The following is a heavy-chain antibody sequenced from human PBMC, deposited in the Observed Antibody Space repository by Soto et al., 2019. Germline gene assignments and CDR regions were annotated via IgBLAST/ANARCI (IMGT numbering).Heavy chain of an antibody. CDR3: ATVSGYGSGSGRFDF. J-gene: IGHJ4*02. CDR2: IVGDSGNT. V-gene: IGHV1-18*01. CDR1: GYPLPTYG. D-gene: IGHD3-10*01. Sequence: QVQVMQSGAQLTQPGASVKVSCETSGYPLPTYGLSWVRQAPGQGLEWMGWIVGDSGNTVYAQKFQGRVTMYRDTSTSTGYMELRRLTSDDSALYYCATVSGYGSGSGRFDFWGQGTLVSVSS.